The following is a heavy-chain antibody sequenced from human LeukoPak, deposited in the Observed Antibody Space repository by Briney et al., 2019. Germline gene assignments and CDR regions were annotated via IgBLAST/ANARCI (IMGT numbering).Heavy chain of an antibody. V-gene: IGHV1-2*02. D-gene: IGHD4-11*01. J-gene: IGHJ6*03. CDR1: GYTFTDYY. CDR2: INPNSGGT. Sequence: GASVKVSCKASGYTFTDYYVHWVRQAPGQGLEWMGWINPNSGGTNYAQKFQGRVTMTRDTSISTAYMEVSRLRSDDTAVYYCARVDDYRNYEYYYMDVWGKGTTVTVSS. CDR3: ARVDDYRNYEYYYMDV.